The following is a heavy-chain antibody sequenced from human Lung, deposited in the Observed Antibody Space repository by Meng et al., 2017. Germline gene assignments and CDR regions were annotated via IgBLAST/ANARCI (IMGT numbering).Heavy chain of an antibody. CDR1: RFTFSISG. Sequence: SGARFVTPSRTLSLSCAVSRFTFSISGLIVGRQAPGKGLELVSGVLVSGDSTIYADPVKDRCPISRDNSKNTLFLQMNSQRDEDTAVYYCAKARIQLWLFDYWGQGTLVTVSS. CDR2: VLVSGDST. CDR3: AKARIQLWLFDY. J-gene: IGHJ4*02. V-gene: IGHV3-23*01. D-gene: IGHD5-18*01.